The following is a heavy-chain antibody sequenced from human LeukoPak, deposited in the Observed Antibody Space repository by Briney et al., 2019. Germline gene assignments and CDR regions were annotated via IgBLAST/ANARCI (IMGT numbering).Heavy chain of an antibody. Sequence: PSETLSLTCAVYGGSFSGYYWSWIRQPPGKGLEWIGEINHSGSTNYNPSLKSRVTMSVDTSKNQFSLKLSSVTAADTAVYYCARGAVVTAIAYNWFDPWGQGTLVTVSS. D-gene: IGHD2-21*02. CDR3: ARGAVVTAIAYNWFDP. J-gene: IGHJ5*02. V-gene: IGHV4-34*01. CDR2: INHSGST. CDR1: GGSFSGYY.